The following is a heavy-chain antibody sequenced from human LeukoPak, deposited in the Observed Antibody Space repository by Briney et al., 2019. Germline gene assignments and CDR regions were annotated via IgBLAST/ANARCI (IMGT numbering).Heavy chain of an antibody. J-gene: IGHJ2*01. CDR1: GGSISSGGYS. Sequence: PSETLSLTCAVSGGSISSGGYSWSWIRQPPGKGLEWIGYIYHSGSTYYNPSLKSRVTISVDRSKNQFSLKLSSVTAADTAVYYCARSRVRPFKYWYFDLWGRAPWSLSPQ. D-gene: IGHD3-10*01. V-gene: IGHV4-30-2*01. CDR3: ARSRVRPFKYWYFDL. CDR2: IYHSGST.